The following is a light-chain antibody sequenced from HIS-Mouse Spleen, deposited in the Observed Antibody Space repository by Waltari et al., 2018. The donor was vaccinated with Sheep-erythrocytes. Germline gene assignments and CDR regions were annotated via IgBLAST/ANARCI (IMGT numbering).Light chain of an antibody. Sequence: PPSVSVSPGQTARITCSGDALPKYAYWYQQKPGQAPRLLIYGASTRATGIPARFSGSGSGTEFTLTISSMQSEDFAVYYCQQYNNWPPWTFGQGTKVEIK. V-gene: IGKV3-15*01. CDR1: ALPKYA. CDR3: QQYNNWPPWT. J-gene: IGKJ1*01. CDR2: GAS.